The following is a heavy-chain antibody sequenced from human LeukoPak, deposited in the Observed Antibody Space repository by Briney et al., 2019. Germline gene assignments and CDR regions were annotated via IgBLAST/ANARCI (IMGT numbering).Heavy chain of an antibody. CDR2: ISGSSTTI. V-gene: IGHV3-48*01. D-gene: IGHD3-22*01. Sequence: GGSLRLSCAASGFSFSSHSMSWVRQAPGKGLEWVSYISGSSTTIDYADSAKGRFIISRDNAKKSLYLQMNNLRSEDTAVYYCARDKTPRGGYYQIDYWGQGTLVTVSS. CDR1: GFSFSSHS. J-gene: IGHJ4*02. CDR3: ARDKTPRGGYYQIDY.